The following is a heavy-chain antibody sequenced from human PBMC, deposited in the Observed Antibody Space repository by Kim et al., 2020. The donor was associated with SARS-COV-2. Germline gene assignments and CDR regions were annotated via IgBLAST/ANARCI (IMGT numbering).Heavy chain of an antibody. V-gene: IGHV3-48*02. CDR3: VKAGGMDV. CDR2: SRKI. J-gene: IGHJ6*02. Sequence: SRKIKDADSVKGRFTISRDKAKNSLYLQMNSLGDEATAVFYCVKAGGMDVWGQGTTVTVSS.